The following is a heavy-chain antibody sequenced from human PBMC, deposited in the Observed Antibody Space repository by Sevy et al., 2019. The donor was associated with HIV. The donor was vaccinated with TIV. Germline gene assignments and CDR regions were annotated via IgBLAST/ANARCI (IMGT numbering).Heavy chain of an antibody. CDR1: GGSFSGYY. CDR3: ARHCGGDCSHAFDI. CDR2: INHSGST. V-gene: IGHV4-34*01. D-gene: IGHD2-21*02. Sequence: ETLSLTCAVYGGSFSGYYWSWIRQPPGKGLEWIGEINHSGSTNYNPSLKSRVTISLDTSKNQFSLKLSSVTAADTAVYYCARHCGGDCSHAFDIWGQRTMVTVSS. J-gene: IGHJ3*02.